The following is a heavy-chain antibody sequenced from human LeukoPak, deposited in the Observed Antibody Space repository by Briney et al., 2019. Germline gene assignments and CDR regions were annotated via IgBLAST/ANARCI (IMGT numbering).Heavy chain of an antibody. V-gene: IGHV4-39*01. CDR1: GGSISMSTYY. CDR3: ARFTRSSSSHYYYYAMDV. J-gene: IGHJ6*02. CDR2: IHFSGNS. D-gene: IGHD6-6*01. Sequence: PSETLSLTCTVSGGSISMSTYYWGWIRQPPGKGLECIGSIHFSGNSYYNPSPSLKNRVTISVDTSKNQFSLTVISVTAADTAVYYCARFTRSSSSHYYYYAMDVWGQGTTVTVSS.